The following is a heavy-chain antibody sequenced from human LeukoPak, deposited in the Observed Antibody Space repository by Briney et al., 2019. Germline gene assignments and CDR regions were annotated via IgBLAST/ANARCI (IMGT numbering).Heavy chain of an antibody. CDR3: AREVYCSSTSCYTGYFQH. J-gene: IGHJ1*01. CDR1: GFAFSTYW. CDR2: INSDGSST. D-gene: IGHD2-2*02. Sequence: PGGSLRLSCAASGFAFSTYWMHWVRQAPGKGLVWVSRINSDGSSTSYADSVKGRFTISRDNAKNSLYLQMNSLRVEDTAVYYCAREVYCSSTSCYTGYFQHWGQGTLVTVSS. V-gene: IGHV3-74*01.